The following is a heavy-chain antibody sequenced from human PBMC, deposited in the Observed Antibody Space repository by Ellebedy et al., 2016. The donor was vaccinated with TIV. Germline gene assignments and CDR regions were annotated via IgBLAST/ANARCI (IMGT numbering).Heavy chain of an antibody. CDR3: ARGGGRFDP. CDR1: DGSISSSSYY. CDR2: IYYSGST. V-gene: IGHV4-39*01. J-gene: IGHJ5*02. D-gene: IGHD2-15*01. Sequence: MPGGSLRLSCTVSDGSISSSSYYWGWIRQPPGKGLEWIGSIYYSGSTYYNPSLKSRVTISVDTSKNQFSLKLSSVTAADTAVYYYARGGGRFDPWGQGTLVTVSS.